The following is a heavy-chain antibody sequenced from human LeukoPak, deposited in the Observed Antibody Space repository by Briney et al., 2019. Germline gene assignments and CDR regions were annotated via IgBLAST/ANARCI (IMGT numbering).Heavy chain of an antibody. J-gene: IGHJ4*02. CDR1: GFPFSGYA. CDR3: ARHRGPSLHSSGYFDY. CDR2: MSHDGSNK. D-gene: IGHD3-22*01. Sequence: GESLRLSCAASGFPFSGYAMHWVRQAPGKGLEWVAVMSHDGSNKYYADSVKGRFTISRDNSKNTLYLQMDSLKTEDTAVYYCARHRGPSLHSSGYFDYWGQGTLVTVSS. V-gene: IGHV3-30-3*01.